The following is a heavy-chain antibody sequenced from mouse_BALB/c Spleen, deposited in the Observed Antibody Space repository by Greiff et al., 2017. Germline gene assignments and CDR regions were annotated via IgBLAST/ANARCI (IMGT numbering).Heavy chain of an antibody. V-gene: IGHV1-80*01. CDR2: IYPGDGDT. Sequence: QVQLQQSGAELVRPGSSVKISCKASGYAFSSYWMNWVKQRPGQGLEWIGQIYPGDGDTTYNGKFKGKATLTADKSSSTAYMQLSSLTSEDSAVYFCARGYYGYDWFAYWGQGTLVTVAA. CDR3: ARGYYGYDWFAY. D-gene: IGHD2-2*01. J-gene: IGHJ3*01. CDR1: GYAFSSYW.